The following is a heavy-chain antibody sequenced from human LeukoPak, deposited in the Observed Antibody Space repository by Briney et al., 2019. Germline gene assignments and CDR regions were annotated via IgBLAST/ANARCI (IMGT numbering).Heavy chain of an antibody. D-gene: IGHD5-18*01. Sequence: PGGSLRLSCAASGFTFSSYWMSWVRQAPGKGLEWVAKINQGGSGEAYLDSVKGRFTISRDNAKSSLHLQMNSLTADDAAVYYCARYSYGYDLDYWGQGTLVTVSS. CDR3: ARYSYGYDLDY. CDR2: INQGGSGE. CDR1: GFTFSSYW. J-gene: IGHJ4*02. V-gene: IGHV3-7*03.